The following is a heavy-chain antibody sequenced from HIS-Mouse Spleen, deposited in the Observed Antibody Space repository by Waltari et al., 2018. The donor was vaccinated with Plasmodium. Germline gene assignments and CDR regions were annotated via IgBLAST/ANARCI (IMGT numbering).Heavy chain of an antibody. Sequence: QLQLQESGPGLVKPSETLSLTCTVSGGSISSSSYYWGWIRQPPGKGLEWIGSIDYSGSTHYKPSLKSRVTISVDQSKNQFSLKLSSVTAADTAVYYCARDRITGTSYFDYWGQGTLVTVSS. J-gene: IGHJ4*02. V-gene: IGHV4-39*07. CDR3: ARDRITGTSYFDY. CDR1: GGSISSSSYY. D-gene: IGHD1-7*01. CDR2: IDYSGST.